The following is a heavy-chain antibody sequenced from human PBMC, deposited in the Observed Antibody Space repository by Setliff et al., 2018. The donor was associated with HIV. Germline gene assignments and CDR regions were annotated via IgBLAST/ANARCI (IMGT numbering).Heavy chain of an antibody. CDR1: GFTFSSYE. J-gene: IGHJ3*02. D-gene: IGHD2-2*01. Sequence: GGSLRLSCAASGFTFSSYERNWVRQAPGKGLEWVSYISRSGSTIYYADSVKGRYTISRDNAKNSLYLQMNSLRAEDTAVYYCASNYCSSTSCYLGAFDIWGQGTMVTVSS. V-gene: IGHV3-48*03. CDR2: ISRSGSTI. CDR3: ASNYCSSTSCYLGAFDI.